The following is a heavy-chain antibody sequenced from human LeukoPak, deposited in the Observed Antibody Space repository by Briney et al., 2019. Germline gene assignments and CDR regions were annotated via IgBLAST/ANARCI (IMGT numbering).Heavy chain of an antibody. CDR1: GGSFSGYY. J-gene: IGHJ5*02. CDR2: IYYSGST. D-gene: IGHD3-22*01. V-gene: IGHV4-59*01. CDR3: ARAYYYDSSGYQNWFDP. Sequence: SETLSLTCAVYGGSFSGYYWSWIRQPPGKGLEWIGYIYYSGSTNYNPSLKSRVTISVDTSKNQFSLKLSSVTAADTAVYYCARAYYYDSSGYQNWFDPWGQGTLVTVSS.